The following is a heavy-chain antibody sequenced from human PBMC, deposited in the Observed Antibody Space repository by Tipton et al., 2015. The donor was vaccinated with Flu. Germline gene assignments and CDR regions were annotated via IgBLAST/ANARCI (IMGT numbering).Heavy chain of an antibody. Sequence: QLVQSGGGLVQPGRSLRLSCAASGFTFDDYAMHWVRQAPGKGLEWVSGISWNSGSIGYADSVKGRFTISRDNAKNSLYLQMNSLRAEDTALYYCAKDTPEMATIDSIAFDIWGQGTMVTVSS. D-gene: IGHD5-24*01. CDR2: ISWNSGSI. CDR3: AKDTPEMATIDSIAFDI. J-gene: IGHJ3*02. V-gene: IGHV3-9*01. CDR1: GFTFDDYA.